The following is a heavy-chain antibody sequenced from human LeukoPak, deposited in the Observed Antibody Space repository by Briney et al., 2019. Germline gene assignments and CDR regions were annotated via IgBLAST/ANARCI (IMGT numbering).Heavy chain of an antibody. CDR1: GFTFSSYS. V-gene: IGHV3-21*01. J-gene: IGHJ4*02. D-gene: IGHD6-13*01. CDR3: ARGGGSSWTYYFDY. Sequence: PGGSLRLSCAASGFTFSSYSMNWVRQAPGKGLEWVSSISSSSSYIYYADSVKGRFTISRDNAKNSLYLQMNSLRAEDTAVYYCARGGGSSWTYYFDYWGQGTLVTVSS. CDR2: ISSSSSYI.